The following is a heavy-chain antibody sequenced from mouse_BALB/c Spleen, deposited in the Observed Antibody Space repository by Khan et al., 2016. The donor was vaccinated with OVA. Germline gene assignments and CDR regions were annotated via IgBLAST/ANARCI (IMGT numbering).Heavy chain of an antibody. CDR1: GYSITSGYG. J-gene: IGHJ2*01. CDR2: ISYSGST. CDR3: ARTARIKY. Sequence: EVQLQESGPGLVKPSQSLSLTCTVTGYSITSGYGWNWIRQFPGNKLEWMGYISYSGSTNYNPSLKSRISFTRDTSKNTFFLQLNSVTTEDTATSYCARTARIKYWGQGTTLTVSS. V-gene: IGHV3-2*02. D-gene: IGHD1-2*01.